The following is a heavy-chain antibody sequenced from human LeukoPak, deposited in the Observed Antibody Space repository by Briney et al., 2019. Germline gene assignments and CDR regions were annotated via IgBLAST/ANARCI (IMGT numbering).Heavy chain of an antibody. Sequence: GGSLRLSCAASGFTFSSYGMHWVRQAPGKGLEWVAFIRYDGSNKYYADSVKGRFTISRDNSKNTLYLQMNSLRAEDTAVYYRAKEGYSSGWYLDYWGQGTLVTVSS. V-gene: IGHV3-30*02. CDR1: GFTFSSYG. CDR2: IRYDGSNK. CDR3: AKEGYSSGWYLDY. J-gene: IGHJ4*02. D-gene: IGHD6-19*01.